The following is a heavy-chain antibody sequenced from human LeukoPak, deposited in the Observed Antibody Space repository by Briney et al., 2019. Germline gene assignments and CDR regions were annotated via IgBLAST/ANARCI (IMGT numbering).Heavy chain of an antibody. CDR2: IYYTGNT. V-gene: IGHV4-39*07. J-gene: IGHJ4*02. Sequence: SETLSLTCTVSNVSITSSAYYWAWIRQSPGKGLEWIGNIYYTGNTYYNPSLKSRVTISVDTSKEQFSLKLRSVTAADTAVYYCARDFRGGYDFWSGYYTPYYFDYWGQGTLVTVSP. D-gene: IGHD3-3*01. CDR1: NVSITSSAYY. CDR3: ARDFRGGYDFWSGYYTPYYFDY.